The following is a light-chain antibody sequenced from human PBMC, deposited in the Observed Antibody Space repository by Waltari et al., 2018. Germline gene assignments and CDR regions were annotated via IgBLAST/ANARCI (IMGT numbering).Light chain of an antibody. CDR3: QQHDGSSVT. CDR1: QTISGSW. Sequence: EIVLTQSPGSLSLSPGERATLSCRASQTISGSWLTWYQQKPGQAPRLLIYGASSRATAIPDRFSGSGSGTDFTLTISRLEPEDFAVYYCQQHDGSSVTFGGGTKVEIK. J-gene: IGKJ4*01. CDR2: GAS. V-gene: IGKV3-20*01.